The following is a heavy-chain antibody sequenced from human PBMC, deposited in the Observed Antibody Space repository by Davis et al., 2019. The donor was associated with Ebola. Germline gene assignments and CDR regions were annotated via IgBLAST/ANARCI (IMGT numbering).Heavy chain of an antibody. CDR2: INHSGST. D-gene: IGHD3-9*01. Sequence: GSLRLSCTVYGGSFSGYYWSWIRQPPGKGLEWIGEINHSGSTNYNPSLKSRVTISVDTSKNQFSLKLSSVTAADTAVYYCARVYYDILTGYTPFDYWGQGTLVTVSS. CDR1: GGSFSGYY. J-gene: IGHJ4*02. CDR3: ARVYYDILTGYTPFDY. V-gene: IGHV4-34*01.